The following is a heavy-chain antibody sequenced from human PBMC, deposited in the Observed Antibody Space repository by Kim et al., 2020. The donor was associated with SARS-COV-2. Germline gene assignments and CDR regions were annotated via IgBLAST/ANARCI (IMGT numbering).Heavy chain of an antibody. D-gene: IGHD1-1*01. Sequence: NSTQELQGRVTMTTDTSTSTAYMELRSLRSDDTAVYYCARVVAFAGGWFDPWGQGTLVTVSS. CDR3: ARVVAFAGGWFDP. V-gene: IGHV1-18*01. J-gene: IGHJ5*02.